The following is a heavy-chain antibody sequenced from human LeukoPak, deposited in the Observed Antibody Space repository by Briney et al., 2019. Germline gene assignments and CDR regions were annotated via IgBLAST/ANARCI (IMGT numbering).Heavy chain of an antibody. CDR1: GFTFSSYS. V-gene: IGHV3-21*01. CDR2: ISSSSSYI. CDR3: ARDNLRYGSGSMADY. Sequence: TGGSLRLSCAASGFTFSSYSMNWVRQAPGKGLEWVSSISSSSSYIYYADSVKGRFTISRDNAKNSLYLQMNSLRAEGTAVYYCARDNLRYGSGSMADYWGQGTLVTVSS. D-gene: IGHD3-10*01. J-gene: IGHJ4*02.